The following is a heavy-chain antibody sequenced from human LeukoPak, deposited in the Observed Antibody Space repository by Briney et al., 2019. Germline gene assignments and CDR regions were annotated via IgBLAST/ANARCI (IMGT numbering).Heavy chain of an antibody. CDR2: VDPEDGET. CDR3: AIHLGF. CDR1: GYTFTDYY. Sequence: GASVKVSCKASGYTFTDYYVHWVQQAPGKGLEWMGRVDPEDGETIYAEKFQGRVTITADTSTDTAYMELSSLRSEDTAVYYCAIHLGFWGQGTLVTVSS. D-gene: IGHD6-25*01. J-gene: IGHJ4*02. V-gene: IGHV1-69-2*01.